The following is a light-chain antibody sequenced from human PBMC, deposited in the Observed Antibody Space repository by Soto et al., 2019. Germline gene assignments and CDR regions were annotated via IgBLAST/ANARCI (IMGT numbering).Light chain of an antibody. CDR3: CSYAGSSTSVV. J-gene: IGLJ2*01. V-gene: IGLV2-23*01. Sequence: QSALTQPASVSGSPGPSITISCTGTSSDVGSYNLVSWYQQHPGKDPKLMIYEGSKRPSGVSNRFSGSKSGNTASLTISGLQAEDEADYYCCSYAGSSTSVVFGGGTKLTVL. CDR2: EGS. CDR1: SSDVGSYNL.